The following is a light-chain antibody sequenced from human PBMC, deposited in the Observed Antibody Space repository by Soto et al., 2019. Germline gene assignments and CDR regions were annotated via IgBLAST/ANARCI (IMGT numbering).Light chain of an antibody. CDR1: DSNIGAGYS. J-gene: IGLJ2*01. CDR2: VNT. CDR3: QSYDIRLNGLI. Sequence: QSVLTQPPSVSGAPGQRVTFSCTGSDSNIGAGYSVNWYQQLPGRAPKLLVYVNTNRPSGVPDRFSGSTSGTIASLAITGLQAEDEADYYCQSYDIRLNGLIFGLGTKLTVL. V-gene: IGLV1-40*01.